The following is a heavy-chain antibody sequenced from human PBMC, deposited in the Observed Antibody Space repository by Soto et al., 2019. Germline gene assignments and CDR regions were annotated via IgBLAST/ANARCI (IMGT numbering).Heavy chain of an antibody. V-gene: IGHV3-30*18. CDR1: GFRFSDYG. D-gene: IGHD3-16*01. J-gene: IGHJ4*02. CDR2: VLYDGSKK. CDR3: VKDLALMGDY. Sequence: QVHLVESGGGVVQPGTSLRLSCTASGFRFSDYGMDWVRQAPGKGLEWVSGVLYDGSKKYYADSVKGRFTISRYNPRNTLYLQMDSLRADDTAFYYCVKDLALMGDYWGEGTPVTVSS.